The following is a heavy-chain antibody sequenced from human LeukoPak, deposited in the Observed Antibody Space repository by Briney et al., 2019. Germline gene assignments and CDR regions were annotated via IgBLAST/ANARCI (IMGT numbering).Heavy chain of an antibody. D-gene: IGHD3-3*01. CDR2: INPNSGGT. CDR1: GYTFTGYY. J-gene: IGHJ5*02. Sequence: ASVKVSCRASGYTFTGYYMHWVRQAPGQGLEWMGWINPNSGGTNYAQKFQGRVTMTRDTSISTAYMELSRLRSDDTAVYYCARTIFGVAIQNWFDPWGQGTLVTVSS. V-gene: IGHV1-2*02. CDR3: ARTIFGVAIQNWFDP.